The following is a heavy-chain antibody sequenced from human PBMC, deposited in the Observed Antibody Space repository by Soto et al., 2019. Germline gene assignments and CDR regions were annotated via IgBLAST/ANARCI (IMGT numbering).Heavy chain of an antibody. CDR3: ARGRYGEY. Sequence: QVHLVQSGAEVKKPGASVKVSCKGSGYAFTTYGITWVRQAPGQGLEWMGWISAHNGNTNYAQKLQGRVTVTRDTATSPAYMELRRLRSDDPAVYYCARGRYGEYWGQGALVTVSS. J-gene: IGHJ4*02. CDR2: ISAHNGNT. CDR1: GYAFTTYG. V-gene: IGHV1-18*01. D-gene: IGHD3-10*01.